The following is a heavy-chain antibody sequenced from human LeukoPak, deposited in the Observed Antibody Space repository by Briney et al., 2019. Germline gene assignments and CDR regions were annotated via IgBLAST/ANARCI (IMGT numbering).Heavy chain of an antibody. CDR2: ISGSGGST. CDR1: GFTFSSYA. Sequence: PGGSLRLSCAASGFTFSSYAMSWVRQAPGKGLEWVSAISGSGGSTYYADSVKGRFTISRDNSKNTLYLQMNSLRAGDTAVYYCAKPGIAVAGHPSFGDYWGQGTLVTVSS. V-gene: IGHV3-23*01. J-gene: IGHJ4*02. CDR3: AKPGIAVAGHPSFGDY. D-gene: IGHD6-19*01.